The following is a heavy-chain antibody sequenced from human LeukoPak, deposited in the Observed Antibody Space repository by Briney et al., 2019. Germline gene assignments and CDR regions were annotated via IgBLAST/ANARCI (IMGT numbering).Heavy chain of an antibody. CDR2: ISAYNGNT. D-gene: IGHD3-22*01. V-gene: IGHV1-18*01. Sequence: GASVEVSCKASGYTFTSYGISWVRQAPGQGLEWMGWISAYNGNTNYAQKLQGRVTMTTDTSTSTAYMELRSLRSDDTAVYYCARVEMKYYDSSGYYHWGQGTLVTVSS. CDR3: ARVEMKYYDSSGYYH. J-gene: IGHJ5*02. CDR1: GYTFTSYG.